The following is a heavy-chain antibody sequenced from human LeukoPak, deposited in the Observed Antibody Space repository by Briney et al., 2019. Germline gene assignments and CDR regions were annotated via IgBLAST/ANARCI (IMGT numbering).Heavy chain of an antibody. J-gene: IGHJ4*02. CDR1: GITVDINY. D-gene: IGHD3-16*02. CDR2: ISGSGGST. V-gene: IGHV3-23*01. Sequence: GGSLRLSCEASGITVDINYMTWVRQAPGKGLEWVSAISGSGGSTYYADSVKGRFTISRDNSKNTLYLQMNSLRAEDTAVYYCAKDGYYDYVWGSYRYMGDWGQGTLVTVSS. CDR3: AKDGYYDYVWGSYRYMGD.